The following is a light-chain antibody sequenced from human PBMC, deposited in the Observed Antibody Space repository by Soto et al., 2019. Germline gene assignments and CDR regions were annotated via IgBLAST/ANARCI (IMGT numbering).Light chain of an antibody. J-gene: IGKJ1*01. CDR2: GAS. Sequence: EIVMPQSPATLSLSPGEGATLSCRASQSINTYLAWYQQKPGQAPRLLIYGASNRATGIPDRFSGSGSGTDFTLTISRLEPEDFAVYYCQQYGSSGTFGQGTKVDIK. CDR1: QSINTY. CDR3: QQYGSSGT. V-gene: IGKV3-20*01.